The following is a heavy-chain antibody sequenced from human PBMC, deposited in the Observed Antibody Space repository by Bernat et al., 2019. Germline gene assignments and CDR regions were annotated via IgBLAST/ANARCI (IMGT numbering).Heavy chain of an antibody. D-gene: IGHD3-16*01. CDR2: INPNSGGT. V-gene: IGHV1-2*06. CDR3: ARFGGSSARGGNWFDP. CDR1: GYTFTGYY. Sequence: QVQLVQSGAEVKKPGASVKVSCKASGYTFTGYYMHWVRQAPGQGLEWMGRINPNSGGTNYAQKFQGRVTMTRDTSISTAYMELSRLRSDDTAVYYCARFGGSSARGGNWFDPWGQGTLVTVSS. J-gene: IGHJ5*02.